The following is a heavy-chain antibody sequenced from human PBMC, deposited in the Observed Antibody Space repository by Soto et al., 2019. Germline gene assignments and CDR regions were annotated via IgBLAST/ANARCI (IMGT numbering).Heavy chain of an antibody. D-gene: IGHD6-19*01. CDR3: AKELHTSRGWSQVIY. CDR2: ISGSGGST. Sequence: PGGSLSVSCAAFGFTFTSYARSWARQAPGRGLEWVSAISGSGGSTYYADSVKGRFTISRDNSKNTLYLQMNSLRAEDTAVYYCAKELHTSRGWSQVIYWGQGTLVTVSS. J-gene: IGHJ4*02. CDR1: GFTFTSYA. V-gene: IGHV3-23*01.